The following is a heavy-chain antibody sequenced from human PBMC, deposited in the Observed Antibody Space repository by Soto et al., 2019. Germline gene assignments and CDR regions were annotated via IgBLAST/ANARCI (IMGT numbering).Heavy chain of an antibody. CDR1: GGSISSYY. CDR3: ARGPVMITFGGGNFDY. D-gene: IGHD3-16*01. J-gene: IGHJ4*02. CDR2: IYYSGST. Sequence: PSETLSLTCTVSGGSISSYYWSWIRQPPGKGLEWIGYIYYSGSTNYNPSLKSRVTISVDTSKNQFSLKLSSVTAADTAVYYCARGPVMITFGGGNFDYWGQGTLVTVSS. V-gene: IGHV4-59*01.